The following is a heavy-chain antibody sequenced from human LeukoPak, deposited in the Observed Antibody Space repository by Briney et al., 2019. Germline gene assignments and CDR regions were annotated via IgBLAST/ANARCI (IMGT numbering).Heavy chain of an antibody. CDR1: GGSISSYY. CDR3: ASPHPLRFLEWLPTGYYYYMDV. V-gene: IGHV4-59*08. J-gene: IGHJ6*03. CDR2: IYYSGST. D-gene: IGHD3-3*01. Sequence: PSETLSLTCTVSGGSISSYYWSWIRQPPGKGLEWIGYIYYSGSTNYNPSLKSRVTISVDTSKNQFSLKLSSVTAADTAVYYCASPHPLRFLEWLPTGYYYYMDVWGKGTTVTVSS.